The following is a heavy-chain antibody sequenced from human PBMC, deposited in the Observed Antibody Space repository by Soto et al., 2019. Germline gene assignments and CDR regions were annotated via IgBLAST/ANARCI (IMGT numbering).Heavy chain of an antibody. CDR3: ANLLNVAAAGTPHYYGVDV. CDR2: ISFDGSKT. V-gene: IGHV3-30*04. J-gene: IGHJ6*02. CDR1: GFSFSVYP. Sequence: VQLVESGGGVVRPGRSLRLSCAASGFSFSVYPMNWVRQAPGKGLEWVAFISFDGSKTYYSDSVKGRFTISRDNSKNPVSLQMNNLRPGDAAVYHCANLLNVAAAGTPHYYGVDVWGQGTTVTVS. D-gene: IGHD6-13*01.